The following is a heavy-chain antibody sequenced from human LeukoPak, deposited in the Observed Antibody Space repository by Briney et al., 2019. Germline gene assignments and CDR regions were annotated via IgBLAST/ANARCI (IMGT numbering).Heavy chain of an antibody. CDR3: AKDVDVLLWFGGLDP. CDR2: ISGSGGST. J-gene: IGHJ5*02. V-gene: IGHV3-23*01. CDR1: GFTFSSYA. Sequence: PGGSLRLSCAASGFTFSSYAMSWVRQAPGKGLEWVSAISGSGGSTYYADSVKGRFTISRDNSKNTLYLQMNSLGAEDTAVYYCAKDVDVLLWFGGLDPWGQGTLITVSS. D-gene: IGHD3-10*01.